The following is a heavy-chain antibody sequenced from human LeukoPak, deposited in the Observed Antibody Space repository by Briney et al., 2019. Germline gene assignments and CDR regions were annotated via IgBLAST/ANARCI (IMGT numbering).Heavy chain of an antibody. Sequence: GASVKVSCKASGYTFTSYGISWVRQAPGQGLEGMGWISAYNGNTNYAQKLQGRVTMTTDTSTSTAYMELRSLRSDDTAVYYCARDLILTGYYRGNWFDPWGQGTLVTVSS. J-gene: IGHJ5*02. D-gene: IGHD3-9*01. V-gene: IGHV1-18*01. CDR1: GYTFTSYG. CDR3: ARDLILTGYYRGNWFDP. CDR2: ISAYNGNT.